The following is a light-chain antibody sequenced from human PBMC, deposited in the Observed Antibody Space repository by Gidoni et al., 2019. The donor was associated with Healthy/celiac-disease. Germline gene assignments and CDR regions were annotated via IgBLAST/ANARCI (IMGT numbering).Light chain of an antibody. V-gene: IGKV3-20*01. J-gene: IGKJ4*01. CDR1: QSVSSTY. CDR3: QQYGSF. CDR2: GAS. Sequence: EIVLTQSPGTLSLSPAERATLSCRASQSVSSTYLAEYQQKPGQAPRLLIYGASSRATGIPDSFSGSGSGTDFTLTISSLEPEDFGVYHCQQYGSFFGGGTKVEIK.